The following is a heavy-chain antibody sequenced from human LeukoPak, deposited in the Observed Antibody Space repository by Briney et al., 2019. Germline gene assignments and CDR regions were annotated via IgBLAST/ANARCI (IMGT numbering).Heavy chain of an antibody. V-gene: IGHV5-51*01. CDR1: GYSSSCYY. Sequence: GESLKISCKAAGYSSSCYYINWVRQIPGKGLEWMGLIYPGDSDTRYSPSFQGQVTISADKSISTAYLQWSSLKAADTAMYYCARRATIQVYYFDYWGRGTLVTVSS. CDR2: IYPGDSDT. J-gene: IGHJ4*02. CDR3: ARRATIQVYYFDY. D-gene: IGHD1-26*01.